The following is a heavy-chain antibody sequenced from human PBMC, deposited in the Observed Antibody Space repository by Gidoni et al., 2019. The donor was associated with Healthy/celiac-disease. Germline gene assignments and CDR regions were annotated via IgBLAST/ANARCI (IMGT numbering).Heavy chain of an antibody. D-gene: IGHD6-6*01. V-gene: IGHV3-64*02. Sequence: EVQLVESGEGLVQPGGSLRLSCAASGFTFSSYAMHWVRQAPGKGLEYVSAISSNGGSTYYADSVKGRFTISRDNSKNTLYLQMGSLRAEDMAVYYCARDFGSSGFYGMDVWGQGTTVTVSS. CDR2: ISSNGGST. J-gene: IGHJ6*02. CDR3: ARDFGSSGFYGMDV. CDR1: GFTFSSYA.